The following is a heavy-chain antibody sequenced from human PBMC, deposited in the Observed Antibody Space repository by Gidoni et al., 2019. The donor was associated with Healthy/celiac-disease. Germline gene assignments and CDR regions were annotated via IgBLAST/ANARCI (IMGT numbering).Heavy chain of an antibody. J-gene: IGHJ1*01. D-gene: IGHD2-15*01. CDR1: GFTFSSYS. CDR3: ASYCSGGSCYGFQH. V-gene: IGHV3-23*01. CDR2: ISGIGGST. Sequence: EVQLLESGGGLVQHGGSLRLSCAASGFTFSSYSMCWVRQAPGKGLEWFAAISGIGGSTYYAYSVKGRFTISRDISKNTLYLQMNSLRAEDTAVYYCASYCSGGSCYGFQHWGQGTLVTVSS.